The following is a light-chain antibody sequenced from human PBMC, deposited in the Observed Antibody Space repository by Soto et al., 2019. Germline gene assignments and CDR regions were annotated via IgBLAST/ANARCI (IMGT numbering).Light chain of an antibody. CDR1: QRISTY. Sequence: DIQMTQSPCSLSASVWDRVTMTCRASQRISTYLNWYQQKPGKAPKFLIYDASNMPSGVPSRFSGGGSGTDFTLTISRLEPEDFAVYYCQQYGSSGTFGQGTKVDIK. CDR2: DAS. V-gene: IGKV1-39*01. CDR3: QQYGSSGT. J-gene: IGKJ1*01.